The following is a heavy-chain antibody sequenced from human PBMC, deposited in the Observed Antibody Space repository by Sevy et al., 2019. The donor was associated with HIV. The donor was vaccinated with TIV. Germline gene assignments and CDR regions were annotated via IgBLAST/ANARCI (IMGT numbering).Heavy chain of an antibody. V-gene: IGHV3-21*01. CDR2: ISSSSSYI. J-gene: IGHJ6*03. D-gene: IGHD6-6*01. Sequence: GGSLRLSCAASGFTFNSYSMNWVRQAPGKGLEWVSSISSSSSYIYYADSVKGRFTISRDNAKNSLYLQMNSLRAEDTAVYYCARFQQLVNYYYYYMDVWGKGTTVTVSS. CDR3: ARFQQLVNYYYYYMDV. CDR1: GFTFNSYS.